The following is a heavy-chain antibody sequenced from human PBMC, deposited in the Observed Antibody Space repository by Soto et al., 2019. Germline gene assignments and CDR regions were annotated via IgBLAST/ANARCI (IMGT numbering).Heavy chain of an antibody. CDR1: GLTLSTHA. J-gene: IGHJ4*02. V-gene: IGHV3-30*03. CDR2: ISDDGGYE. Sequence: QVQLVESGGGVVQPGRSLRLSCAVFGLTLSTHAMHWVRQAPGKGLEWVAVISDDGGYEYYADSVKGRFTISRDNSKNTLYLQMNSLRPEDTAVYYCATSHWTFVAYYFDYWGQGTLVTVST. D-gene: IGHD1-1*01. CDR3: ATSHWTFVAYYFDY.